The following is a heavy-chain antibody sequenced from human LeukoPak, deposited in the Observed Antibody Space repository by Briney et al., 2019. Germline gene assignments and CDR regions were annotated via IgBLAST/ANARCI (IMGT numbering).Heavy chain of an antibody. CDR3: ASAESHDYGET. D-gene: IGHD3-16*01. Sequence: ASVKVSCKASGHTLAAYYIHRVRQAPGQGLEWMGWIKPKSGGTQFAQKFQGRVTMDRDTSLSTVYMELSGLRSGDTAIYYCASAESHDYGETWGQGTLVTVSS. CDR2: IKPKSGGT. V-gene: IGHV1-2*02. CDR1: GHTLAAYY. J-gene: IGHJ4*02.